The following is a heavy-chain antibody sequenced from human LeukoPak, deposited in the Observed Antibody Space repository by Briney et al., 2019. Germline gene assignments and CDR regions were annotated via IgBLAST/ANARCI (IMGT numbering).Heavy chain of an antibody. CDR1: GGSISSYY. CDR3: ARGLWFGESAKGYYYCMDV. Sequence: SETLSLTCTVSGGSISSYYWSWIRQPAGKGLEWIGRIYTSGSTNYNPSLKSRVTMSVDTSKNQFSLKLSSVTAADTAVYYCARGLWFGESAKGYYYCMDVWGKGTTVTISS. CDR2: IYTSGST. V-gene: IGHV4-4*07. D-gene: IGHD3-10*01. J-gene: IGHJ6*03.